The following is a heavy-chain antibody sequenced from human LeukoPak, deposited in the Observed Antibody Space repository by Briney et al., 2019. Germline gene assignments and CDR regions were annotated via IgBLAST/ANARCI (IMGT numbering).Heavy chain of an antibody. D-gene: IGHD6-13*01. CDR3: ARRYSSSWYALNWFDP. V-gene: IGHV4-61*02. J-gene: IGHJ5*02. CDR1: GASISSGNYY. Sequence: SQTLSLTCTVSGASISSGNYYWSWIRQPAGKGLEWIGRIYTSGSTTYNPTLQSRVTISADTSKNQLSLKLSSVTAADTAVYYCARRYSSSWYALNWFDPWGQGTLVTVSS. CDR2: IYTSGST.